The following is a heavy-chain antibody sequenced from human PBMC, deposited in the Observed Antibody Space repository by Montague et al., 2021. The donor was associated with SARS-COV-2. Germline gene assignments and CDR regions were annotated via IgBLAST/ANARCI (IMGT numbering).Heavy chain of an antibody. CDR2: IYWDDDK. V-gene: IGHV2-5*02. CDR1: GFSLRTSGMG. J-gene: IGHJ4*02. D-gene: IGHD4-17*01. CDR3: VHSYADYLFDY. Sequence: LALVKPTQTLTLTCSFSGFSLRTSGMGVGWIRQPPGKALEWLAVIYWDDDKRYSPSLKSRLTITKDTSKNQVVLTMTNMDPVDTDSYYCVHSYADYLFDYWGQGTLVSVSS.